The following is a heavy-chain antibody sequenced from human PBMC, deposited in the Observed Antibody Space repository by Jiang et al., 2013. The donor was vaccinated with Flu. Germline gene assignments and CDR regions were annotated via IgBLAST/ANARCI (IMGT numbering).Heavy chain of an antibody. D-gene: IGHD6-19*01. CDR3: AKAPAPGIAVAGSLS. V-gene: IGHV3-9*01. Sequence: SGISWNSGSIGYADSVKGRFTISRDNAKNSLYLQMNSLRAEDTALYYCAKAPAPGIAVAGSLSWGQGTLVTVSS. J-gene: IGHJ4*02. CDR2: ISWNSGSI.